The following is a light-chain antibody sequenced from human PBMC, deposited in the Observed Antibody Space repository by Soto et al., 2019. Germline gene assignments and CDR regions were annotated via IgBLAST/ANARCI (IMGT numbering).Light chain of an antibody. CDR3: QQRYSRPLT. CDR1: QSVYSY. V-gene: IGKV3-11*01. Sequence: DIVLIQSPAILSLSAGDRDTLSCRASQSVYSYLAWYQQKPGQAPRLLIYDASSRATGIPSRFSGSGSGTDFTLTISSLEPGDFAAYYCQQRYSRPLTFGGGTEVEIK. CDR2: DAS. J-gene: IGKJ4*02.